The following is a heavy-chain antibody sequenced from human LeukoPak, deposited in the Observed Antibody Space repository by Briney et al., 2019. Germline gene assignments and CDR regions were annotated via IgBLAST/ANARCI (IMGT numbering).Heavy chain of an antibody. V-gene: IGHV4-59*01. Sequence: SETLSLTCTVSGGSISSYYWSWIRQPPGKGLEWIGYIYYSGSTNYNPSLKSRVTISADTSKNQFSLKLSSVTAADTAVYYCARVLYDSSGYYSDYYYYMDVWGKGTTVTVSS. CDR2: IYYSGST. CDR3: ARVLYDSSGYYSDYYYYMDV. D-gene: IGHD3-22*01. J-gene: IGHJ6*03. CDR1: GGSISSYY.